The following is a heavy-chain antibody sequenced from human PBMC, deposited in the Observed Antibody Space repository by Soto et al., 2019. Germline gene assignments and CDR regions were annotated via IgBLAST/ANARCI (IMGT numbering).Heavy chain of an antibody. J-gene: IGHJ6*02. CDR2: INHSGST. V-gene: IGHV4-34*01. CDR3: ARASTYYYGSGSYWNGMDV. D-gene: IGHD3-10*01. CDR1: GGSFSVYY. Sequence: SETLPLTCAVYGGSFSVYYWSWIRQPPGKGLEWIGEINHSGSTNYNPSLKSRVTISVDTSKNQFSLKLSSVTAADTAVYYCARASTYYYGSGSYWNGMDVWGQGTTVTVSS.